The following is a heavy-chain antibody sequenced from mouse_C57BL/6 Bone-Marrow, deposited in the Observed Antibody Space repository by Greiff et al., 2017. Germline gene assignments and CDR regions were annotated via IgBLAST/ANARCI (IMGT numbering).Heavy chain of an antibody. CDR3: ARPYYSNYWEFDV. D-gene: IGHD2-5*01. CDR2: IYPGSGST. Sequence: QVQLQQPGAELVKPGASVKMSCKASGYTFTSYWITWVKPRPGQGLEWIGDIYPGSGSTNYNEKFKSKAKLTVDTSSSTAYMQLSSLTSEDSAVYYCARPYYSNYWEFDVWGTGSTVTVSS. J-gene: IGHJ1*03. CDR1: GYTFTSYW. V-gene: IGHV1-55*01.